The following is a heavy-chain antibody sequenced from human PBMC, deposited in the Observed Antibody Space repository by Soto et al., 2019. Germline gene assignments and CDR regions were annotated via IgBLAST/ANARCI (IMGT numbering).Heavy chain of an antibody. CDR2: INTGKGNT. V-gene: IGHV1-3*04. CDR1: GYTFRNYA. J-gene: IGHJ4*02. CDR3: ARDEDY. Sequence: QVKLVQSGAEVKNPGASVKVSCKASGYTFRNYAIHWVRQAPGQRLEWMGWINTGKGNTKYSQKFQGRVTITRDTAASTTNMELSSLRSEDTAVYYCARDEDYWGQGTLVTVSS.